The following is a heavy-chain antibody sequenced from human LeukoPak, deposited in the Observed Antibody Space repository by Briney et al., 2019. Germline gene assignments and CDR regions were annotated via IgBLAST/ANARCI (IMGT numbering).Heavy chain of an antibody. V-gene: IGHV4-59*01. CDR2: IYYSGST. Sequence: SETLSLTCTVSGGSISSYYWSWIRQPPGKGLEWIGYIYYSGSTNYNPSPKSRVTISVDTSKNQFSLKLSSVTAADTAVYYCARGGTNYYYYGMDVWGQGTTVTVSS. CDR3: ARGGTNYYYYGMDV. J-gene: IGHJ6*02. D-gene: IGHD2-15*01. CDR1: GGSISSYY.